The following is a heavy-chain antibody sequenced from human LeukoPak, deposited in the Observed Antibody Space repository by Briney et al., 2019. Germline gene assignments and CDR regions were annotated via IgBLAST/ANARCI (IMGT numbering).Heavy chain of an antibody. CDR2: IWYDGSNK. CDR3: ARDADIRALDY. V-gene: IGHV3-33*01. CDR1: GFTFSSYG. Sequence: PGGSLRLSCAASGFTFSSYGMHWVRQAPGKGLEWVAVIWYDGSNKYYADSVKGRFTISRDNSKNTLYLQMNSLRAEDTAAYYCARDADIRALDYWGQGTLVTVSS. J-gene: IGHJ4*02.